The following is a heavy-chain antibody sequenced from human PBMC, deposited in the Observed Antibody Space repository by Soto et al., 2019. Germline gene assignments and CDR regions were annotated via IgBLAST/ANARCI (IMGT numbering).Heavy chain of an antibody. Sequence: SETLSLTCTVSGGSISPFYWSWVRQPPGKGLEWIGYLYYSVNTNYNPSLKSRVTISVDASKNQVSLRLTSVTAADTAVYYCARVGGVAARTFDYWGQGTLVTVSS. CDR2: LYYSVNT. V-gene: IGHV4-59*01. J-gene: IGHJ4*02. D-gene: IGHD2-15*01. CDR1: GGSISPFY. CDR3: ARVGGVAARTFDY.